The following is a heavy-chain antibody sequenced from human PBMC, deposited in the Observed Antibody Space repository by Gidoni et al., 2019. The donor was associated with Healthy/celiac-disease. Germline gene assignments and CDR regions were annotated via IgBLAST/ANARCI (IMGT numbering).Heavy chain of an antibody. V-gene: IGHV4-39*01. Sequence: QLQLQESGPGLVKPSETLSLTCTVSGGSISSSSYYWGWIRQPPGKGLEWIGSIYYSGRTYYNPSLKSRVTISVDTSKNQFSLKLSSVTAADTAVYYCARHTWGIVATIGYFDYWGQGTLVTVSS. CDR2: IYYSGRT. D-gene: IGHD5-12*01. CDR1: GGSISSSSYY. CDR3: ARHTWGIVATIGYFDY. J-gene: IGHJ4*02.